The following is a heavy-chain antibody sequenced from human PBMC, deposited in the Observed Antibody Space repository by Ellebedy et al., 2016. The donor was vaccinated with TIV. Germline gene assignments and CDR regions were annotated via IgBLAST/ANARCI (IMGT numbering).Heavy chain of an antibody. CDR1: GGSIRSYY. V-gene: IGHV4-4*07. CDR3: VRGPYDGTGYYYPY. CDR2: MYSSGST. J-gene: IGHJ4*02. D-gene: IGHD3-22*01. Sequence: SETLSLXXTVSGGSIRSYYWSWIRQPAGKGLEWIGRMYSSGSTKYNPSLESRVTMSVDTSKNQFFLKLSSVTAANTAVYYCVRGPYDGTGYYYPYWGQGTLVIVSS.